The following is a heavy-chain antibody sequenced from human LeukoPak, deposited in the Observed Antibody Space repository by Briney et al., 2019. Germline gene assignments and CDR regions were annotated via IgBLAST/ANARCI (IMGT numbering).Heavy chain of an antibody. V-gene: IGHV1-2*06. J-gene: IGHJ4*02. CDR1: GYTFTGYY. CDR2: INPNSGGT. CDR3: ARAHYDILTGYYPNYFDY. D-gene: IGHD3-9*01. Sequence: GASVKVSCKASGYTFTGYYMHWVRQAPGQGLEWMGRINPNSGGTNYAQKFQGRVTMTRDTSISTACMELSRLRSDDTAVYYCARAHYDILTGYYPNYFDYWGQGTLVTVSS.